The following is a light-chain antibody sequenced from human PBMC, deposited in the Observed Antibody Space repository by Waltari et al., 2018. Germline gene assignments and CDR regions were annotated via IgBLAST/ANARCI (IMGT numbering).Light chain of an antibody. J-gene: IGKJ2*01. CDR1: QSISSY. CDR2: GTS. Sequence: DIQMTQSPSSLSASVGDRVTITCRASQSISSYLNWYQQKPGKAPELLIYGTSSLQSGVPSRFSGSGSGTDFTLTISSLQSEDFATYYFQQGYSTPYTFGQGTKLEIK. V-gene: IGKV1-39*01. CDR3: QQGYSTPYT.